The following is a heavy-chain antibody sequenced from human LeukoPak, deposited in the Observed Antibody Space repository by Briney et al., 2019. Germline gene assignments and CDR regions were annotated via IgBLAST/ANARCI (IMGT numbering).Heavy chain of an antibody. CDR1: GFTFSSYA. J-gene: IGHJ4*02. CDR3: AKGSYYDSSGSFYFDY. D-gene: IGHD3-22*01. V-gene: IGHV3-23*01. CDR2: ISGSGGNT. Sequence: PGGSLRLSCAASGFTFSSYAMSWVRQAPGKGLEWVSIISGSGGNTYNADSVKGRFTISRDNSKNTLYVQVNSLGTEDTAAYYCAKGSYYDSSGSFYFDYWGQGTLVTVSS.